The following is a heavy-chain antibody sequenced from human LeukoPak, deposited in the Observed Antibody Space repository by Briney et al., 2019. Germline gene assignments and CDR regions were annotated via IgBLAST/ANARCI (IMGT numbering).Heavy chain of an antibody. D-gene: IGHD6-19*01. J-gene: IGHJ4*02. CDR3: AGSSSGWDNGDY. CDR2: ISAYNGNT. Sequence: ASVKVSCKASGYTFTSYGISWVRQAPGQGLEWMGWISAYNGNTNYAQKLQGRVTMTRDTSTSTVYMELSSLRSEDTAVYYCAGSSSGWDNGDYWGQGTLVTVSS. V-gene: IGHV1-18*01. CDR1: GYTFTSYG.